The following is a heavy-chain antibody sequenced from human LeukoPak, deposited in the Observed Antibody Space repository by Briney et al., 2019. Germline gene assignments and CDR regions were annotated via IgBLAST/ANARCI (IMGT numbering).Heavy chain of an antibody. V-gene: IGHV3-21*01. CDR1: GFTFSSYS. D-gene: IGHD1-26*01. J-gene: IGHJ6*03. CDR2: ISSSSSYI. Sequence: PGGSLRLSCAASGFTFSSYSMNWVRQAPGKGLEWVSSISSSSSYIYYADSAKGRFTISRDNAKNSLYLQMNSLRAEDTAVYYCARLVGASYYYYYYMDVWGKGTTVTVSS. CDR3: ARLVGASYYYYYYMDV.